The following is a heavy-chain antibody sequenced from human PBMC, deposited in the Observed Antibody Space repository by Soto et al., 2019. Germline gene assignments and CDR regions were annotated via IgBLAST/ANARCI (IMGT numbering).Heavy chain of an antibody. CDR1: GYTFTSYY. CDR3: ARDPFRYSSSWWSYYYGMDV. D-gene: IGHD6-13*01. CDR2: INPSGGST. Sequence: ASVKVSCKASGYTFTSYYMHWVRQAPGQGLEWMGIINPSGGSTSYAQKYQGRVTMTRDTSTSTVFMELSSLRSEDTAVYYCARDPFRYSSSWWSYYYGMDVWGQGTTVTDS. V-gene: IGHV1-46*01. J-gene: IGHJ6*02.